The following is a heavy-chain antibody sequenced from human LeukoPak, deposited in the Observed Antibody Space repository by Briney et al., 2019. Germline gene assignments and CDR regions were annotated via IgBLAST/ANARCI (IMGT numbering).Heavy chain of an antibody. CDR3: ARGDCSSTSCQDYYYGMDV. CDR1: GFTFSSYE. Sequence: GGSLRLSCAASGFTFSSYEMNWVRQAPGKGLEWVSYISSSGRIIYYADSVKGRFTISRDNAKNSLYLQMNSLRAEDTAVYYCARGDCSSTSCQDYYYGMDVWGKGTTVTVSS. D-gene: IGHD2-2*01. J-gene: IGHJ6*04. CDR2: ISSSGRII. V-gene: IGHV3-48*03.